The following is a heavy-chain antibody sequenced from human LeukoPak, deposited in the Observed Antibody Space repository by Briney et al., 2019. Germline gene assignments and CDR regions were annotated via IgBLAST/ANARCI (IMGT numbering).Heavy chain of an antibody. J-gene: IGHJ5*02. V-gene: IGHV1-69*13. CDR1: GGTFISYA. CDR2: IIPIFGTA. CDR3: ARDYGDYEGGWFDP. D-gene: IGHD4-17*01. Sequence: GASVKVSCKASGGTFISYAISWVRQAPGQGLEWMGGIIPIFGTANYAQKFQGRVTITADESTSTAYMELSSLRSEDTAVYYCARDYGDYEGGWFDPWGQGTLVTVSS.